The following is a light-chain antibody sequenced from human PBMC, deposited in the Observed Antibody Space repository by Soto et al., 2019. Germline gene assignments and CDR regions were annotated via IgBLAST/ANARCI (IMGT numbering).Light chain of an antibody. CDR1: SSDVGGYNY. Sequence: QSALTQPRSVSGSPGQSVTISCTGTSSDVGGYNYVSWYQQHPGKAPKLMIYDVSKRPSGVPPRFSGSKSGNTASLTISGLPAEDEGDYYCCSYAGSYPYVFGTGTKLTVL. V-gene: IGLV2-11*01. J-gene: IGLJ1*01. CDR2: DVS. CDR3: CSYAGSYPYV.